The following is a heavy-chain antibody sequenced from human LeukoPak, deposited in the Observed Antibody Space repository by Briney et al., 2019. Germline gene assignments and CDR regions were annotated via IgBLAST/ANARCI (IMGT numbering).Heavy chain of an antibody. Sequence: ASVKVSCKASGYTFTGYYMHWVRQAPGQGLEWMGWINPNSGGTNYAQKFQGRVTMTRDTSINTAYMELSRLRSDDTAVYYCARPNYDFWSGYPNWFDPWGQGTLVTASS. CDR2: INPNSGGT. J-gene: IGHJ5*02. CDR1: GYTFTGYY. D-gene: IGHD3-3*01. CDR3: ARPNYDFWSGYPNWFDP. V-gene: IGHV1-2*02.